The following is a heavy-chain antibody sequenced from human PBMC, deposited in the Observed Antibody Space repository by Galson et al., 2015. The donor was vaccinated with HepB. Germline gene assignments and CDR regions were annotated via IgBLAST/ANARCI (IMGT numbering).Heavy chain of an antibody. V-gene: IGHV3-30*04. CDR3: ARDGRWVAAAGTSNYYYGMDV. J-gene: IGHJ6*02. CDR2: ISYDGSNK. CDR1: GFTFSSYA. Sequence: SLRLSCAASGFTFSSYAMHWVRQAPGKGLEWVAVISYDGSNKYYADSVKGRFTISRDNSKNTLYLQMNSLRAEDTAVYYCARDGRWVAAAGTSNYYYGMDVWGQGTTVTVSS. D-gene: IGHD6-13*01.